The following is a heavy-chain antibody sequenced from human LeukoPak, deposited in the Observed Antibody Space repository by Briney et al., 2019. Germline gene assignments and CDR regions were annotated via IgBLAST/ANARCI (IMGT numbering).Heavy chain of an antibody. CDR1: GFTFSSYS. Sequence: GGSLRLSCVASGFTFSSYSMNWVRQAPGKGLEWVSYISSSSSTIYYADSVKGRFTISRDNAKNSLYLQMNSLRAEDTAVYYCARRDGSGTYWGIDYWGQGTLVTVSS. J-gene: IGHJ4*02. CDR3: ARRDGSGTYWGIDY. D-gene: IGHD3-10*01. V-gene: IGHV3-48*04. CDR2: ISSSSSTI.